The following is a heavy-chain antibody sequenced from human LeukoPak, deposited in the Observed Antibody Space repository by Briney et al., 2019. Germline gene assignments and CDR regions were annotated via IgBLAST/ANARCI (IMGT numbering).Heavy chain of an antibody. J-gene: IGHJ4*02. CDR3: ARLVLTGFDY. D-gene: IGHD3-9*01. V-gene: IGHV4-38-2*02. CDR2: IYHSGST. CDR1: DYSISSGYY. Sequence: SETLSLTCTVSDYSISSGYYWGWIRQPPGKGLEWIGSIYHSGSTYYNPSLKSRVTISVDTSKNQLSLKLSSVTAADTAVYYCARLVLTGFDYWGQGTLVTVSS.